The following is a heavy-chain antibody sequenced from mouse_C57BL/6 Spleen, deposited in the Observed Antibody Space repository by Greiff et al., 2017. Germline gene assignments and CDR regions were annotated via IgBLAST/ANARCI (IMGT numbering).Heavy chain of an antibody. CDR3: AREAGTYFDV. J-gene: IGHJ1*03. CDR2: ISSGSSTI. D-gene: IGHD4-1*01. CDR1: GFTFSDYG. V-gene: IGHV5-17*01. Sequence: EVKLVESGGGLVKPGGSLKLSCAASGFTFSDYGMHWVRQAPEKGLEWVAYISSGSSTIYYADTVKGRFTISRDNAKNTLFLQMTSLRSEDTAMYYCAREAGTYFDVWGTGTTVTVSS.